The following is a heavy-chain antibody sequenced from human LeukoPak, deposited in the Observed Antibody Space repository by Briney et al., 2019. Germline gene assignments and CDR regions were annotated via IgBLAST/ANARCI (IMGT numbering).Heavy chain of an antibody. J-gene: IGHJ4*02. V-gene: IGHV3-48*01. Sequence: PGGSLRLSCAASGFTFSSYSMNWVRQAPGKGLEWVSYISSSSSTIYSADAVKGRFTISRDNAKNSLYLQINSLRPEDTAVYSCATDPQAGNVGLLWLGNFDYWGQGTLVTVSS. D-gene: IGHD6-13*01. CDR3: ATDPQAGNVGLLWLGNFDY. CDR1: GFTFSSYS. CDR2: ISSSSSTI.